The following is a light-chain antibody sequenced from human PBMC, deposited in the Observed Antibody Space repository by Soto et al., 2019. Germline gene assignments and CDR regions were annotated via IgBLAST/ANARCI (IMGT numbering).Light chain of an antibody. Sequence: EIVMTQSPATLSVSPGERATLSCRASQSVSSNLAWYQQKPGQAPRLLIYGASTRATGIPARFSGSGSGTEFTLTISSLQSEDFVVYYCQQYNNWPPWTFGQGTKVEFK. CDR3: QQYNNWPPWT. CDR2: GAS. CDR1: QSVSSN. V-gene: IGKV3-15*01. J-gene: IGKJ1*01.